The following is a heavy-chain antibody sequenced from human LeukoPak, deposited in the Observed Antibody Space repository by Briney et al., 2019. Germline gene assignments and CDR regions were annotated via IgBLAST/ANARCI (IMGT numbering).Heavy chain of an antibody. CDR2: IYSDNT. D-gene: IGHD3-3*02. CDR1: GFPVSSNS. CDR3: ERVDWSVLAFFCDY. J-gene: IGHJ4*02. V-gene: IGHV3-66*01. Sequence: PGGSLRLSCTVSGFPVSSNSMSWVRQAPGKGLEWVSFIYSDNTLYTDSVKRRYTISRDNSKHTLYLAMQRLSAEDTAVYYCERVDWSVLAFFCDYWGQRTLVTVST.